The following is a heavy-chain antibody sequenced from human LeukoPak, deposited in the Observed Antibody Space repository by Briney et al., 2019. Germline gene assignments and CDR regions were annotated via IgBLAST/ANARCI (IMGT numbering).Heavy chain of an antibody. CDR1: GFTVSSNY. D-gene: IGHD2-21*02. V-gene: IGHV3-30*02. CDR2: IRYDGSNK. Sequence: GGSLRLSCAASGFTVSSNYMSWVRQAPGKGLEWVAFIRYDGSNKYYADSVKGRFTISRDNAKNSLYLQMNSLRAEDTAVYYCAREGGARAPLTLWGQGTLVTVSS. CDR3: AREGGARAPLTL. J-gene: IGHJ4*02.